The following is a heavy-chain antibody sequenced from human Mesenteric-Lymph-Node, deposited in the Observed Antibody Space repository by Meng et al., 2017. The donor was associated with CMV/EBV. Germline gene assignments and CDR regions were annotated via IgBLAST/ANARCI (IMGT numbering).Heavy chain of an antibody. CDR2: ISGSGGST. CDR1: GFTFSSYA. D-gene: IGHD3-3*01. V-gene: IGHV3-23*01. J-gene: IGHJ4*02. Sequence: GESLKISCAASGFTFSSYAMSWVRQAPGKGLEWVSAISGSGGSTYYADSLKGRFTISRDNSKSTVYLQMNDLRAEDTAVYYCARRVHCFDYWGQGTLVTVSS. CDR3: ARRVHCFDY.